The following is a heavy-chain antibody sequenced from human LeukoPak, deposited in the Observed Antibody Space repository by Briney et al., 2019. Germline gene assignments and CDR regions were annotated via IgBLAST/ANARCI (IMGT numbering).Heavy chain of an antibody. D-gene: IGHD3-3*01. V-gene: IGHV3-74*01. Sequence: GGSLRLSCAASGFTLSSYWMHWVRQAPGKGLVWVSRINSDGSSTSYADSVKGRFTISRDNAKNTLYLQMNSLRAEDTAVYYCARDRSITIFGVAPRSWGQGTLVTVSS. CDR2: INSDGSST. J-gene: IGHJ5*02. CDR1: GFTLSSYW. CDR3: ARDRSITIFGVAPRS.